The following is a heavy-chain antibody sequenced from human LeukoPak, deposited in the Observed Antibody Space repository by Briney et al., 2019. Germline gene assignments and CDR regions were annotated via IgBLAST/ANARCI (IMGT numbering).Heavy chain of an antibody. D-gene: IGHD2-2*01. Sequence: SETLSLTCTVSGGSISSYYWSWIRQPAGKGLEWIGRIYTSGSTYYNPSLKSRVTISVDTSKNQFSLKLSSVTAADTAVYYCARARGEDSTSPNDAFDIWGQGTMVTVSS. CDR1: GGSISSYY. CDR2: IYTSGST. V-gene: IGHV4-4*07. J-gene: IGHJ3*02. CDR3: ARARGEDSTSPNDAFDI.